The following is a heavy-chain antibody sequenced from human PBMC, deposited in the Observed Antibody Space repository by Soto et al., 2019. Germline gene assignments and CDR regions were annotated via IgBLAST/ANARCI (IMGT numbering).Heavy chain of an antibody. CDR2: IYYSGST. Sequence: QVQLQESGPGLVKPSQTLSLTCTVSGGSISSGDYYWSWIRQPPGKGLEWIGYIYYSGSTYYNPSLKSRVTISVDTSKNQFSLKLSSVTAADTAVYYCARFLGPLSGSYYGLGYWGQGTLVTVSS. CDR3: ARFLGPLSGSYYGLGY. V-gene: IGHV4-30-4*01. J-gene: IGHJ4*02. CDR1: GGSISSGDYY. D-gene: IGHD1-26*01.